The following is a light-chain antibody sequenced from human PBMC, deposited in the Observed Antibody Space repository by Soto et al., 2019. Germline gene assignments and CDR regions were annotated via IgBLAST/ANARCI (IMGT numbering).Light chain of an antibody. CDR2: RAS. CDR3: LQYHNSWA. J-gene: IGKJ1*01. CDR1: QNIYYN. Sequence: EIVLTPSPATLSVSPVESATLSCRASQNIYYNVAWYQQRPGQAPRLLIYRASSRATGVPARFSGSGSGTEFTLTLRTLQSEDFTVYSCLQYHNSWAFGQGTKVDIK. V-gene: IGKV3-15*01.